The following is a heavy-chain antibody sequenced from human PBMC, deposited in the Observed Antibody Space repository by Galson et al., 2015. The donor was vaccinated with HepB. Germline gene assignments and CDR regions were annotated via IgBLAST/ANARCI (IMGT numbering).Heavy chain of an antibody. CDR2: IWYDGSNK. CDR1: GFTFSNYG. D-gene: IGHD4-17*01. CDR3: ARGRTGYGDSTDLDY. V-gene: IGHV3-33*01. J-gene: IGHJ4*02. Sequence: SLRLSCAASGFTFSNYGMHWVRQAPGKGLEWVAVIWYDGSNKDYADSVKGRFTISRDNSKNTLYLEMNRLRVDDTAVYYCARGRTGYGDSTDLDYWGQGTLVTVSS.